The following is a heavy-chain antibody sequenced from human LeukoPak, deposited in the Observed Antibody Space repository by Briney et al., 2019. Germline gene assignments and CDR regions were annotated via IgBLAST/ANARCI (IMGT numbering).Heavy chain of an antibody. J-gene: IGHJ4*02. CDR2: IKQDGSEK. CDR1: GFTFSSYW. Sequence: PGGSLRLSCAASGFTFSSYWMSWVRQAPGKGLEWVANIKQDGSEKYYVDSVKGRFTISRDNAKNSLYLQMNSLRAEDTAVYYCASFYYYDSSGYHHLDYWGQGTLVTVSS. CDR3: ASFYYYDSSGYHHLDY. D-gene: IGHD3-22*01. V-gene: IGHV3-7*01.